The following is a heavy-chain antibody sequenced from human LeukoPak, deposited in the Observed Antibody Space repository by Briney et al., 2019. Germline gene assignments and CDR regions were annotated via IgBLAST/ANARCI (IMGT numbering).Heavy chain of an antibody. D-gene: IGHD1-1*01. V-gene: IGHV3-7*01. J-gene: IGHJ4*02. CDR3: ARGVPTGIDYFDY. Sequence: GGSLRLSCASSGFTFNNYWMTWVRQAPGKGLEWVANMKQDGSEKYYVDSVKGRFTISRDNAKNSLYLQMNSLRAEDTAVYYCARGVPTGIDYFDYWGQGTLVTVSS. CDR2: MKQDGSEK. CDR1: GFTFNNYW.